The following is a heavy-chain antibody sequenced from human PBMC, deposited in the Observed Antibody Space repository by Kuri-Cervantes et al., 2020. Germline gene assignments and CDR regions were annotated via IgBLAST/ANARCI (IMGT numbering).Heavy chain of an antibody. CDR2: ISGSGGST. D-gene: IGHD1-26*01. CDR1: GFTVSSNY. V-gene: IGHV3-23*01. Sequence: GGSLRLSCAASGFTVSSNYMSWVRQAPGKGLEWVSAISGSGGSTYYADSVKGRFTISRDNSKNTLYLQMNSLRAEDTAVYYCARAIVGAGVYYYYGMDVWGQGTTVTVSS. CDR3: ARAIVGAGVYYYYGMDV. J-gene: IGHJ6*02.